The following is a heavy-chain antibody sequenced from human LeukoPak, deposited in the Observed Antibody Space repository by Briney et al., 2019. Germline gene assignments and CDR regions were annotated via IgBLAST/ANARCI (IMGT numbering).Heavy chain of an antibody. CDR1: EFTFTTYG. J-gene: IGHJ4*02. CDR3: AKDRTAGYDGLVDY. D-gene: IGHD5-12*01. V-gene: IGHV3-30*18. Sequence: GGSLRLSCAASEFTFTTYGMHWVRQAPGKGLEWVAVISYDGSNKYYTDSVKGRFTISRDNSKNTLYLQMNSLRAEDTAVYYCAKDRTAGYDGLVDYWGQGTLVTVSS. CDR2: ISYDGSNK.